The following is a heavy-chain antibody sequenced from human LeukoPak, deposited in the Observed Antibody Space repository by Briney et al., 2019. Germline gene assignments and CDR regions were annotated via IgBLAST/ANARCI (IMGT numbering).Heavy chain of an antibody. CDR2: IYYSGST. D-gene: IGHD5-24*01. CDR3: ARVDGYNHFDY. CDR1: GGSISSYY. V-gene: IGHV4-59*01. Sequence: SETLSLTCTVSGGSISSYYWSWIRQPPGKGLEWIGYIYYSGSTNYNPSLKSRVTISVDTSKNQFSLELSSVTAADAAVYYYARVDGYNHFDYWGQGTLVTVSS. J-gene: IGHJ4*02.